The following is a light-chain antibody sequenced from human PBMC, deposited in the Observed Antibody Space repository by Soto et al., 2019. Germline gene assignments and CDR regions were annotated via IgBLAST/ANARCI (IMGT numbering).Light chain of an antibody. J-gene: IGKJ1*01. CDR2: KAS. CDR3: QHYNSYSEA. CDR1: QTISSW. Sequence: ESQPSQSPSTLSGSVGDRVTIPCRASQTISSWLAWYQQKPGKAPKLLIYKASTLKSGVPSRFSDSGSGTEFTLTISSLQPDDFATYYCQHYNSYSEAFGQGTKVDI. V-gene: IGKV1-5*03.